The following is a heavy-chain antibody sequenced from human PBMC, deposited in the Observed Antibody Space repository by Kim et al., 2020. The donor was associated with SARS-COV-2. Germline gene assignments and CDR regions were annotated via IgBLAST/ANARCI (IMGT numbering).Heavy chain of an antibody. J-gene: IGHJ6*02. D-gene: IGHD3-10*01. CDR2: INHSGST. CDR1: GGSFSGYY. V-gene: IGHV4-34*01. Sequence: SETLSLTCAVYGGSFSGYYWSWIRQPPGKGLEWIGEINHSGSTNYNPSLKSRVTISVDTSKNQFSLKLSSVTAADTAVYYCARVRVKGSGSYYPSYYYGMDVWGQGTTVTVSS. CDR3: ARVRVKGSGSYYPSYYYGMDV.